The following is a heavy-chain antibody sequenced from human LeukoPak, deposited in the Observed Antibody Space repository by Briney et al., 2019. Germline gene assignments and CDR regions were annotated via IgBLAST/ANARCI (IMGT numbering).Heavy chain of an antibody. D-gene: IGHD3-22*01. CDR1: GFTFSSYG. J-gene: IGHJ4*02. CDR2: IWYDGSNK. V-gene: IGHV3-33*08. Sequence: GRSLRLSCAASGFTFSSYGMHWVRQAPGKGLEWVAVIWYDGSNKYYADSVKGRFTISRDNSKNTLYLQMNSLRAEDTAVYYCARDYYYDSSGEPFDYWGQGTLVTVSS. CDR3: ARDYYYDSSGEPFDY.